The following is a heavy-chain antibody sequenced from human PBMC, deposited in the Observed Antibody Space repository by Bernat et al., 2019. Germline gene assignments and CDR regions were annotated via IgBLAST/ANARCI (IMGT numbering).Heavy chain of an antibody. D-gene: IGHD6-6*01. CDR1: GFTFSSYS. V-gene: IGHV3-74*01. CDR3: ARDSSSAGIDY. Sequence: EVQLVESGGGLVQPGGSLRLSCAASGFTFSSYSMHWVRQAPGKGLVWVSRINSDGSTTTYADSVKGRFTISRDNAKNTLYLQMNSLTAEDTAIYYCARDSSSAGIDYWGQGTLVTVSS. J-gene: IGHJ4*02. CDR2: INSDGSTT.